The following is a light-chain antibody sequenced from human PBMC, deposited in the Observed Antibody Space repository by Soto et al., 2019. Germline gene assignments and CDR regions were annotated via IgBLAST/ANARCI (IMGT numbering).Light chain of an antibody. V-gene: IGKV2-30*01. Sequence: DVVMSQSPLSLPVTLGQPASISCRSSQSLVKTDGITYLNWFHQRPGQSPRRLINRVSRRDSGVPDRFSGSGSGTDFTLKISRVEAEDVGAYYCMQGTSWPWTFGQGTKVEIK. CDR3: MQGTSWPWT. CDR2: RVS. J-gene: IGKJ1*01. CDR1: QSLVKTDGITY.